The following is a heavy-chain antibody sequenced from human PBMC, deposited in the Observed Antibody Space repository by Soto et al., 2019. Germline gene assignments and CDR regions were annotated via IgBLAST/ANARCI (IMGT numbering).Heavy chain of an antibody. D-gene: IGHD2-2*01. J-gene: IGHJ6*02. Sequence: ASETLSLTCTVSGGSISSGDYYWSWIRQPPGKGLEWIGYIYYSGSTYYNPSLKSRVTISVDTSKNQFSLKLSSVTAADTAVYYCARDRAYCSSTSCYYYYGMDVWGQGTTVTVSS. CDR3: ARDRAYCSSTSCYYYYGMDV. CDR2: IYYSGST. V-gene: IGHV4-30-4*01. CDR1: GGSISSGDYY.